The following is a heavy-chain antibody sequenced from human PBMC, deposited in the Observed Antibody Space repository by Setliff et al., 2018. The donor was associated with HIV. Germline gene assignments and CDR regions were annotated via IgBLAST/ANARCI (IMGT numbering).Heavy chain of an antibody. J-gene: IGHJ5*02. V-gene: IGHV1-69-2*01. Sequence: VASVKVSCKASGYTFIDYNIHWVQQAPGKGLEWMGRVDPEDGETIYAEKFRGRVTITAGTPTDTAYLKLSSLRSEDTAVYYCATDACTIDACYSSGGPWGQGTLVTVSS. D-gene: IGHD2-15*01. CDR2: VDPEDGET. CDR1: GYTFIDYN. CDR3: ATDACTIDACYSSGGP.